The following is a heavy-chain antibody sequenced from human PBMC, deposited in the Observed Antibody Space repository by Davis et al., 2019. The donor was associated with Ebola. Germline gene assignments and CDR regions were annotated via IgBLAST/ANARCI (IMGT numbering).Heavy chain of an antibody. Sequence: GESLKISCAASGFTFTNSWMNWVRQAPAKGLEWVGHMKSKSDGGAADYAAPVKGRFTISRDDSTNTVYLQMNSLNSEDTAVYYCRSNFDYWGQGTLVTVSS. CDR2: MKSKSDGGAA. CDR3: RSNFDY. J-gene: IGHJ4*02. CDR1: GFTFTNSW. V-gene: IGHV3-15*01.